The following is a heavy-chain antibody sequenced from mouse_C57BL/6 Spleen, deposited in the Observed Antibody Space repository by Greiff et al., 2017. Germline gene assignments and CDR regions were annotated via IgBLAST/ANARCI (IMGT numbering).Heavy chain of an antibody. CDR2: IYPGDGDT. V-gene: IGHV1-80*01. CDR1: GYAFSSYW. Sequence: VQGVESGAELVKPGASVKISCKASGYAFSSYWMNWVKQRPGKGLEWIGQIYPGDGDTNYNGKFKGKATLTADKSSSTAYMQLSSLTSEDSAVYFCASYYGSSYDYYAMDYWGQGTSVTVSS. CDR3: ASYYGSSYDYYAMDY. D-gene: IGHD1-1*01. J-gene: IGHJ4*01.